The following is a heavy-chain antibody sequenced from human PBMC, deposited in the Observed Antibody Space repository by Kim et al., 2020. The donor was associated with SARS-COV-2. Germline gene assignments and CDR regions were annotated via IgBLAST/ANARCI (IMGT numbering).Heavy chain of an antibody. CDR3: ARRGGDSSGYYRPYYFDY. Sequence: GGSLRLSCAASGFTFSSYWMSWVRQAPGKGLEWVANIKQDGSEKYYVDSVKGRFTISRDNAKNSLYLQMNSLRAEDTAVYYCARRGGDSSGYYRPYYFDYWGQGTLVTVSS. CDR1: GFTFSSYW. D-gene: IGHD3-22*01. V-gene: IGHV3-7*03. CDR2: IKQDGSEK. J-gene: IGHJ4*02.